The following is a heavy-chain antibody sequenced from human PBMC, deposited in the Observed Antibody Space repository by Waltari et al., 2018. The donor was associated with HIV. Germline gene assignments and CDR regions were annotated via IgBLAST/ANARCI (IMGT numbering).Heavy chain of an antibody. CDR1: GFPFSTYW. CDR3: ARDLKDYDFWSPVDV. D-gene: IGHD3-3*01. CDR2: IKQDGSEK. Sequence: EVQLVESGGGLVQPGGSLRLSCAASGFPFSTYWVTWVRQAPGKGLEWLANIKQDGSEKYYADSVKGRFTVSRDNNKKSLYLQMSSLRAEDTAVYYCARDLKDYDFWSPVDVWGQGTTVTVSS. J-gene: IGHJ6*02. V-gene: IGHV3-7*01.